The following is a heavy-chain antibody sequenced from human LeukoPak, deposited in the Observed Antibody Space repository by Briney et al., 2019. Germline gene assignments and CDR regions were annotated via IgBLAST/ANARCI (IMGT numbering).Heavy chain of an antibody. CDR2: IQAGGII. CDR1: GLNVSTNY. J-gene: IGHJ4*02. D-gene: IGHD3-9*01. CDR3: ARGYDILTGYFPADFDY. Sequence: PGGSLRLTCAGSGLNVSTNYMYWVRQAPGKGLECVSVIQAGGIIDYADSVKGRFTISRDNSKNTLYLQMNSLRAEDTAVYYCARGYDILTGYFPADFDYWGQGTLVTVSS. V-gene: IGHV3-66*01.